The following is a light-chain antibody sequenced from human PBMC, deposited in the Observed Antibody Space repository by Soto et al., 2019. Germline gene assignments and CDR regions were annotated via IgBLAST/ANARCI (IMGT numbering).Light chain of an antibody. Sequence: DIQMTQSPSSLSASVGDRVTITCRSRQSIGSTLNWYQQKPGKAPNLLIHGDSILQRGVLPSFSAAGGGTDFPLTISSLQPEDFASYYCQQIYTIPLTFGGGTRWIS. J-gene: IGKJ4*01. V-gene: IGKV1-39*01. CDR1: QSIGST. CDR3: QQIYTIPLT. CDR2: GDS.